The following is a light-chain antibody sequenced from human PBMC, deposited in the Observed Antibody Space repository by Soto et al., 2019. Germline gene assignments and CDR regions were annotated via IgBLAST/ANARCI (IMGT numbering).Light chain of an antibody. J-gene: IGKJ2*01. CDR2: GAS. Sequence: EIVLTQSPSTLSLSPGERATLSCRASQSVSSSYLAWYQQKPGQAPRLLIYGASSSATGIPDRFSGSGSGIDFTLTISRLEPEDFAVYYCQQYGSSPFYTFGQGTKLEIK. CDR1: QSVSSSY. CDR3: QQYGSSPFYT. V-gene: IGKV3-20*01.